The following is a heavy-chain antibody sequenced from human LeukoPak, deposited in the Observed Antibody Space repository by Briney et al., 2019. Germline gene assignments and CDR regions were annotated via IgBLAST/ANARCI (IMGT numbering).Heavy chain of an antibody. CDR3: ARYRYFDWSRYGMDV. Sequence: EASVKVSCKASGYTFTGYYMHWVRQAPGQGLEWMGWINPNSGGTNYAQKFQGRVTMTRDTSISTAYMELSRLRSDDTAVYYCARYRYFDWSRYGMDVWGQGTTVTVSS. CDR2: INPNSGGT. CDR1: GYTFTGYY. J-gene: IGHJ6*02. V-gene: IGHV1-2*02. D-gene: IGHD3-9*01.